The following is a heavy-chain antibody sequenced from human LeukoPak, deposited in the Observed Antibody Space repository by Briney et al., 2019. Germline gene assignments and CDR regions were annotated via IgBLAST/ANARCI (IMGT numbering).Heavy chain of an antibody. CDR2: IYYSGTT. Sequence: KPGGSLRLSCAASGFTFRSYSMTWIRQPPGKGLEWIGYIYYSGTTYYNPSLKSRVTISLDTSKNKFSLNLTSVNVADTAVYYCARAGGYSGYASNWGQGTLVTVSS. J-gene: IGHJ4*02. CDR1: GFTFRSYS. CDR3: ARAGGYSGYASN. V-gene: IGHV4-59*01. D-gene: IGHD5-12*01.